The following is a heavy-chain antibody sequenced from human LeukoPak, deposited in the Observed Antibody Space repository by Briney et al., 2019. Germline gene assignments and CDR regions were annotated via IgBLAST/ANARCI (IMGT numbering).Heavy chain of an antibody. CDR1: GFVFTIYT. D-gene: IGHD2-21*02. CDR2: ISNDGSST. J-gene: IGHJ4*02. V-gene: IGHV3-30*03. CDR3: ATSYCGGDCTIDY. Sequence: GGSLRLSCSASGFVFTIYTMYWVRQAPGKGLEWVAVISNDGSSTYYVDSVKGRFTISRDNSKNTLYLQMNSLRAEDTAVYYCATSYCGGDCTIDYWGQGTLVTVSS.